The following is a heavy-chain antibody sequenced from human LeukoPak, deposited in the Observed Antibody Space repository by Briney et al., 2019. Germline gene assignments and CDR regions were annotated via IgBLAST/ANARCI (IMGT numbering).Heavy chain of an antibody. J-gene: IGHJ4*02. Sequence: GGSLRLSCAASGFTFSSYWMHWVRQVPGKRLMWVSRINTDGSSTSYADSVEGRFTISRDNAKNTLYLQMNSLRAEDTAVYYCARDRRYCSSTSCYTEDYWGQGTLVTVSS. V-gene: IGHV3-74*01. D-gene: IGHD2-2*02. CDR1: GFTFSSYW. CDR3: ARDRRYCSSTSCYTEDY. CDR2: INTDGSST.